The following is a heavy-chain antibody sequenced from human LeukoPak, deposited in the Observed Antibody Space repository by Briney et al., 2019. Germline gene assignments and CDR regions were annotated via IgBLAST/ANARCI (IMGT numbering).Heavy chain of an antibody. D-gene: IGHD3-22*01. Sequence: TTSETLSLTCTVSGYSISSGYYWGWIRQPPGKGLEWIGYIYYSGSTYYNPSLKSRVTISVDTSKNQFSLKLSSVTAADTAVYYCARVWPQWLMPGSSGAFDIWGQGTMVTVSS. CDR3: ARVWPQWLMPGSSGAFDI. J-gene: IGHJ3*02. CDR2: IYYSGST. V-gene: IGHV4-38-2*02. CDR1: GYSISSGYY.